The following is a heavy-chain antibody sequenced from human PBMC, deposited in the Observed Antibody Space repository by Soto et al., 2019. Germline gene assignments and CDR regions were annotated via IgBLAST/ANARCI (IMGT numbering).Heavy chain of an antibody. Sequence: GGSLRLSCAASGFTFSSYAMSWVRQAPGKGLECISLISGTGVPTLYAESVKGRFSVSRDNSKNTLFLEMNNLRVDDTAIYYCAKSFCSSSSCFFVWVDPWGPGTLVTVSS. J-gene: IGHJ5*02. CDR3: AKSFCSSSSCFFVWVDP. CDR2: ISGTGVPT. CDR1: GFTFSSYA. D-gene: IGHD2-2*01. V-gene: IGHV3-23*01.